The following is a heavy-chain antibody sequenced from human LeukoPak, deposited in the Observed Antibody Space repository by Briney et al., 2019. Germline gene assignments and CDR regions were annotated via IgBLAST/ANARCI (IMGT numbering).Heavy chain of an antibody. Sequence: GGSLRLSCAASGFTFEDHVMHWVRQAPGKGLEWVSSISPSGSSTWNADSVKGRFTISRDSAKNSLYLQMNSLRAEDTAIYYCGRDFVGESGAGGPWGQGTLITVSS. V-gene: IGHV3-21*01. CDR1: GFTFEDHV. CDR2: ISPSGSST. D-gene: IGHD3-10*01. J-gene: IGHJ5*02. CDR3: GRDFVGESGAGGP.